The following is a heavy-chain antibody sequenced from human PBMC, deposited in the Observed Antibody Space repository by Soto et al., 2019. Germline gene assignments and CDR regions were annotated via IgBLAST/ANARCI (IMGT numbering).Heavy chain of an antibody. CDR2: IYYSGST. D-gene: IGHD2-2*02. CDR1: GGSISSYY. J-gene: IGHJ4*02. V-gene: IGHV4-59*08. Sequence: SETLSLTCTVSGGSISSYYWSWIRQPPGKGLEWIGYIYYSGSTNYNPSLKSRVTISVDTSKNQFSLKLSSVTAADTAVYYCARLPGVVPAAISDYFDYWGQGTLVTVSS. CDR3: ARLPGVVPAAISDYFDY.